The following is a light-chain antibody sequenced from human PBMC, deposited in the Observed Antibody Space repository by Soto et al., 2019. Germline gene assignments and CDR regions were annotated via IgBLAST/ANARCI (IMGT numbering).Light chain of an antibody. CDR3: SSYRGSGNWV. Sequence: QSALTQPPSASGSPGQSVTISCTGTSSDVGGYNYVSWYQQYPGKVPKLMIYEVTKRPSGVPDRFSGSKSGNTASLTVSGLQAEDEADYYCSSYRGSGNWVFGGGTKLTVL. J-gene: IGLJ3*02. CDR2: EVT. CDR1: SSDVGGYNY. V-gene: IGLV2-8*01.